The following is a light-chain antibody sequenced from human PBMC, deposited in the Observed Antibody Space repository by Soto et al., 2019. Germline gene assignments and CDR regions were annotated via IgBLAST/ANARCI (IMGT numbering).Light chain of an antibody. Sequence: EIVVTQSPATLSVSPGERTTLSCRASQSISRYLAWYQQKPGQGPRLLIYGASSRATGTPDRFSGSGSGTDFTLTINRLEPEDFALYYCQQYGSSPPTFGQGTKVDIK. J-gene: IGKJ1*01. CDR3: QQYGSSPPT. CDR2: GAS. CDR1: QSISRY. V-gene: IGKV3-20*01.